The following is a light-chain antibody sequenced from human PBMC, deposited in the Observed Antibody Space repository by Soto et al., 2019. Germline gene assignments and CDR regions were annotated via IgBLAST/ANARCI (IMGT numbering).Light chain of an antibody. V-gene: IGKV4-1*01. J-gene: IGKJ4*01. CDR2: WAS. CDR3: RQYYSTPLT. CDR1: QSVLYSSNNKNY. Sequence: DIVMTQSPDSLAVSLGGRATINCKPSQSVLYSSNNKNYLAWYQQKPGQPPKLLIYWASTRESGVPDRFSGSGSGTDFTLTISSLQAEDVAVYYCRQYYSTPLTFGGGTKVDIK.